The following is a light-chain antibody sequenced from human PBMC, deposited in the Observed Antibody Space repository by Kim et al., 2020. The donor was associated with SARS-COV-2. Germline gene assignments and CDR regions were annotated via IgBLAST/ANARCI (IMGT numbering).Light chain of an antibody. Sequence: SYELTQPPSVSVSPGQTASITCSGDKLGDKYAYWYQQKPGQSPVLVIYEDNKRPSGIPERFSASNSENTATLTISGTQAIDEADYYCQAWGTRTVVFGGGTKRTVL. V-gene: IGLV3-1*01. J-gene: IGLJ2*01. CDR2: EDN. CDR3: QAWGTRTVV. CDR1: KLGDKY.